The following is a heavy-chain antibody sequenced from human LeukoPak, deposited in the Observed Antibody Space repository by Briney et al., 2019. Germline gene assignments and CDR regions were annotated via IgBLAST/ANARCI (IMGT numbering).Heavy chain of an antibody. CDR1: GGTFSSYA. D-gene: IGHD1-26*01. CDR3: ARDTGAYPVFDY. CDR2: IIPILGIA. J-gene: IGHJ4*02. V-gene: IGHV1-69*04. Sequence: GALVKVSCKASGGTFSSYAISWVRQAPGQGLEWMGRIIPILGIANYAQKFQGRVTITADKSTSTAYMELSSLRSEDTAVYYCARDTGAYPVFDYWGQGTLVTVSS.